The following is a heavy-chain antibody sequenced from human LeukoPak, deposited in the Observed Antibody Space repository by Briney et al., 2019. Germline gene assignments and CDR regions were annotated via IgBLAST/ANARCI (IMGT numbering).Heavy chain of an antibody. D-gene: IGHD1-1*01. CDR3: ARVLGSISH. CDR1: GYTFSTCD. J-gene: IGHJ4*02. V-gene: IGHV1-8*01. Sequence: ASVKVSCKASGYTFSTCDINWVRQATGQGLEWMGWMNPNSGNTGFEHKFQGRATLTRDTSINTAYMELSSLRSEDTAVYYCARVLGSISHWGQGTLVTVSS. CDR2: MNPNSGNT.